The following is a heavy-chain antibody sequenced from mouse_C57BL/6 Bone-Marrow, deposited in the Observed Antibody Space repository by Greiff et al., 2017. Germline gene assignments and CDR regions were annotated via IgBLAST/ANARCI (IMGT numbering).Heavy chain of an antibody. J-gene: IGHJ3*01. D-gene: IGHD1-1*01. Sequence: QVQLQQPGAELVKPGASVKLSCKASGYTFTSYWMNWVKQRPGQGLEWIGMIHPNSGSTNYHEKFKSKAPLTVDQSSSTAYMQLSSLTSEDSAVYYCALIKGFAYWGQGTLVTVSA. V-gene: IGHV1-64*01. CDR2: IHPNSGST. CDR3: ALIKGFAY. CDR1: GYTFTSYW.